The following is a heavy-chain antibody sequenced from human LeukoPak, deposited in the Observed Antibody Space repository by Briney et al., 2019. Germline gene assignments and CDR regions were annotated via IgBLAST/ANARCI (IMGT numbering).Heavy chain of an antibody. CDR2: IYSGGST. D-gene: IGHD3-9*01. CDR1: GFTVSSNY. Sequence: GGSLRLSCAASGFTVSSNYMSWVRQAPGKGLEWVSVIYSGGSTYYADSVKGRFTISRDNSKNTLYLQMNSLRADDTAVYYCARWVQAYDTDWFDPWGQGTLVTVSS. J-gene: IGHJ5*02. V-gene: IGHV3-66*01. CDR3: ARWVQAYDTDWFDP.